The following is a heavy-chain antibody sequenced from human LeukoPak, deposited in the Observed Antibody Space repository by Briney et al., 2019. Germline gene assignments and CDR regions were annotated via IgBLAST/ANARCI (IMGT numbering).Heavy chain of an antibody. CDR1: GYTFTNYD. D-gene: IGHD2-8*01. CDR3: ARGLPLGYCTYGVCYPPKHFDF. J-gene: IGHJ4*02. Sequence: ASVKVSCKASGYTFTNYDINWVRQAPGQGLEWMGWVNPMTGNTGYKQKFQARVTITSDTSITTAYMELSSLTSDDTAVYFCARGLPLGYCTYGVCYPPKHFDFWGQGTLVTVSS. V-gene: IGHV1-8*03. CDR2: VNPMTGNT.